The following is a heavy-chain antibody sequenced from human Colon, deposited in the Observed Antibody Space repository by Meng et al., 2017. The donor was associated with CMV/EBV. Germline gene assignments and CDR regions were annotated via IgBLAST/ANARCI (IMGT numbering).Heavy chain of an antibody. CDR3: ARAREVGYSAYDYYDF. V-gene: IGHV1-18*01. J-gene: IGHJ4*02. Sequence: SGYTFSSYGISWVRQAPGQGLEWMGWISTYNGNTDYAQKFQSRVTMTTDTLTSTAYMELTSLKSDDTAVFYCARAREVGYSAYDYYDFWGQGTPVTVSS. CDR2: ISTYNGNT. CDR1: GYTFSSYG. D-gene: IGHD5-12*01.